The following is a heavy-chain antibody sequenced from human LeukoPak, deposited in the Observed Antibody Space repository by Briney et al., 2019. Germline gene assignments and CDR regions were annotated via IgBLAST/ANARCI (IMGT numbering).Heavy chain of an antibody. V-gene: IGHV3-66*01. J-gene: IGHJ6*02. D-gene: IGHD6-13*01. CDR3: ARGPSHVAAVETYYYYGMDV. Sequence: GGSLRLSCAASGFTVSSNYMSWVRQAPGKGLEWVAVIYSGGSTYYADSVKGRFTISRDNSKNTLYLQMNSLRAEDTAVYYCARGPSHVAAVETYYYYGMDVWGQGTTVTVSS. CDR1: GFTVSSNY. CDR2: IYSGGST.